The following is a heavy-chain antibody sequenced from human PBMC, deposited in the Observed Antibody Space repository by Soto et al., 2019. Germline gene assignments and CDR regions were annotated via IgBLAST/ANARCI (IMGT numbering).Heavy chain of an antibody. V-gene: IGHV3-23*01. CDR3: TREIWGGPLDY. D-gene: IGHD3-16*01. CDR2: LSRSGTT. CDR1: GFTFSTYA. Sequence: ETHLLESGGGLVQPGGSLRLSCAASGFTFSTYAMSWVRQAPGKGLEWVSTLSRSGTTYYADSVKGRFTISRDNSKNTLYLQMSSLRAEDTAIYYCTREIWGGPLDYWGQGTLVTVSS. J-gene: IGHJ4*02.